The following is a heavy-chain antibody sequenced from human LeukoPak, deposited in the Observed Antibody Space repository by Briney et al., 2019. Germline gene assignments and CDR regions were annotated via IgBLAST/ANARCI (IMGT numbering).Heavy chain of an antibody. CDR3: ARGNYGDYGQTLSDAFDI. V-gene: IGHV4-34*01. Sequence: SETLSLTCAVYGGSFSGYYWSWIRQPPGKGLEWIGEINHSGSTNYNPSLKSRVTISVDTSKNQFSLKLSSVTAADTAVYYCARGNYGDYGQTLSDAFDIWGQGTMVTVSS. CDR1: GGSFSGYY. D-gene: IGHD4-17*01. J-gene: IGHJ3*02. CDR2: INHSGST.